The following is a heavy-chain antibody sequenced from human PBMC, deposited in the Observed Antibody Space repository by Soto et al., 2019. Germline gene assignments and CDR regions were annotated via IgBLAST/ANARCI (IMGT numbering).Heavy chain of an antibody. CDR1: GGSITSSGSA. J-gene: IGHJ4*02. CDR3: VRHIHNQGFEYYFDS. V-gene: IGHV4-39*01. D-gene: IGHD1-1*01. CDR2: IDYSGNI. Sequence: SETLSLTCNASGGSITSSGSAWGWIRQSPGKGLEWIGTIDYSGNIYYIPSLKSRITISVDTSKNQISLKLSSVTAADTAVYYCVRHIHNQGFEYYFDSWGQGTLVT.